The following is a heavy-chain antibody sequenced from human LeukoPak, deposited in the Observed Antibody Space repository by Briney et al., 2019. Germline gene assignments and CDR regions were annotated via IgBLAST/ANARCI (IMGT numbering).Heavy chain of an antibody. J-gene: IGHJ4*02. CDR2: VYCSGNN. V-gene: IGHV4-39*01. CDR3: ARGVSPTGYSSSWSKGYFDY. Sequence: PSETLSLTCTVSGGSISSGSYYGVWIRQPPGKGLEWIGSVYCSGNNYYNPSLKSRVTISADTSKNQFSLKLSSVTAADTAVYYCARGVSPTGYSSSWSKGYFDYWGQGTLVTVSS. D-gene: IGHD6-13*01. CDR1: GGSISSGSYY.